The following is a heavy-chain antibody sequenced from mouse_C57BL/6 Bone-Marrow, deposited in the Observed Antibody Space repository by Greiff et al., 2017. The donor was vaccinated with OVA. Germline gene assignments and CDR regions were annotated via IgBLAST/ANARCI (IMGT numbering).Heavy chain of an antibody. D-gene: IGHD2-1*01. CDR2: IDPETGGT. J-gene: IGHJ2*01. Sequence: VQLQQSGAELVRPGASVTLSCKASGYTFTDYEMHWVKQTPVHGLEWIGAIDPETGGTAYNQKFKGKAILTADKSSSTAYMELRSLTSEDSAVYYWTRGPLLLDYWGQGTTLTVSS. V-gene: IGHV1-15*01. CDR1: GYTFTDYE. CDR3: TRGPLLLDY.